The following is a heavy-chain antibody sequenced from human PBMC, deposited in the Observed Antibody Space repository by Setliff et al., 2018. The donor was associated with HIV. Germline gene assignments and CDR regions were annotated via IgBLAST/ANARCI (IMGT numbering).Heavy chain of an antibody. Sequence: SETLSLTCTVSGGSISSGGYYWSWIRQHPGRGLEWIGYIYYSGNTYYNPSLKSRLTISVDTSKNHFSLKLSSVTAADTAVYYCAKTIRGYISGDYMDVWGKGTTVTVSS. D-gene: IGHD5-18*01. CDR3: AKTIRGYISGDYMDV. CDR2: IYYSGNT. J-gene: IGHJ6*03. CDR1: GGSISSGGYY. V-gene: IGHV4-31*03.